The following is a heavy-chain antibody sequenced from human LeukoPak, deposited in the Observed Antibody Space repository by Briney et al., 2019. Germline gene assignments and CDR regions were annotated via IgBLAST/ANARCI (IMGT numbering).Heavy chain of an antibody. CDR1: GFTFSNYW. Sequence: PGGSLRLSCAASGFTFSNYWMTWVRQAPGKGPEWVANIKQDGGEQYYVDSVKGRFTISRDNAKNSLYLQMNSLRAEDTAVYYCAKSRRHPYDYDSSGHYVGGPACFDPGGQGTRAPVSS. J-gene: IGHJ5*02. CDR2: IKQDGGEQ. CDR3: AKSRRHPYDYDSSGHYVGGPACFDP. D-gene: IGHD3-22*01. V-gene: IGHV3-7*01.